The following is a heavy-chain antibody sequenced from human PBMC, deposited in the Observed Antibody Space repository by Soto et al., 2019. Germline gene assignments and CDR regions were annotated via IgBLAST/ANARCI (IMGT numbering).Heavy chain of an antibody. Sequence: GGSLRLSCVASGFPIDSYGRNWVRQAPGKGLQWVSSISGSGAGTYYADSVKGRFTVSRDNSKNTVFLQMNSLRAEDTAIYYCAKSMMATTGANWLDPWGQGTLVTVYS. J-gene: IGHJ5*02. CDR2: ISGSGAGT. D-gene: IGHD1-1*01. CDR3: AKSMMATTGANWLDP. CDR1: GFPIDSYG. V-gene: IGHV3-23*01.